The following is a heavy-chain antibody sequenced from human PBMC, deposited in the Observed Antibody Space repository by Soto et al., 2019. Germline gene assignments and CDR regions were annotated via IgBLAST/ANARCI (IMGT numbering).Heavy chain of an antibody. J-gene: IGHJ6*02. CDR2: MNPNSGNT. D-gene: IGHD3-3*01. CDR1: GYTFTSYD. V-gene: IGHV1-8*01. CDR3: ASDRATYYDFWSGYFSSQNYGMDV. Sequence: QVQLVQSGAEVKKPGASVKVSCKASGYTFTSYDINWVRQATGQGLEWMGWMNPNSGNTGYAQKFQGRVTMTRNTSISTAYMELSSLRSDDTAVYYCASDRATYYDFWSGYFSSQNYGMDVWGQGTTVTVSS.